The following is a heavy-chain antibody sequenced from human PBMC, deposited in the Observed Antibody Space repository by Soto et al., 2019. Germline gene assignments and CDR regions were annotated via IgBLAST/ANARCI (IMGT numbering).Heavy chain of an antibody. CDR2: IGTAGDT. CDR1: GFTFSSYD. D-gene: IGHD6-6*01. J-gene: IGHJ4*02. Sequence: PGGSLRLSCAASGFTFSSYDMHWVRQATGKGLEWVSAIGTAGDTYYPGSVKGRFTISRENAKNSLYLQMNSLRAGDTAVYYCARRPYKRRYSSSEAHFDYWGQGTLVTVSS. CDR3: ARRPYKRRYSSSEAHFDY. V-gene: IGHV3-13*01.